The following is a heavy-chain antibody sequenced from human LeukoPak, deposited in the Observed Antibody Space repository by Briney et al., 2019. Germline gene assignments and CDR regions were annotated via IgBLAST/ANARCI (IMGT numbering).Heavy chain of an antibody. CDR1: GFSVSNKY. J-gene: IGHJ4*02. CDR2: IYTGGDT. V-gene: IGHV3-53*01. Sequence: GGSLRLSCAASGFSVSNKYMSWVRQAPGKGLEWVSVIYTGGDTYYADSVGGRFTISRDNSKNTVNLQMNSLRAEDTALYYCAGGQMFTSGGFDDWGQGTLVTVSP. D-gene: IGHD6-19*01. CDR3: AGGQMFTSGGFDD.